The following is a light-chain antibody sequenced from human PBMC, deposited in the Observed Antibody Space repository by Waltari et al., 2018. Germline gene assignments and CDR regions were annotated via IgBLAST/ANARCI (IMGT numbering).Light chain of an antibody. J-gene: IGKJ5*01. Sequence: EVVLTQFPATLSLSPGDRATLSCRASQSVSGQLAWYQQKPGQPPRLLIYDTSNRATGIPARFSGSGSETGFTLTISSLEPEDSAVYYCQQRISWPVTFGQGTRLEIK. CDR3: QQRISWPVT. V-gene: IGKV3-11*01. CDR1: QSVSGQ. CDR2: DTS.